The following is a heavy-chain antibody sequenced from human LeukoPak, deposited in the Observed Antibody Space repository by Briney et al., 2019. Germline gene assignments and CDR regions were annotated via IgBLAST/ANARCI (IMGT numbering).Heavy chain of an antibody. CDR3: ARNLNDYGDYPYYFDY. D-gene: IGHD4-17*01. J-gene: IGHJ4*02. CDR2: INHSGST. Sequence: PSETLSLTCAVYGASFSGYYWSWIRQPPGKGLEWIGEINHSGSTSYNPSLKSRVTISVDTSKNQFSLKLSSVTAADTAVYYCARNLNDYGDYPYYFDYWGQGTLVTVSS. CDR1: GASFSGYY. V-gene: IGHV4-34*01.